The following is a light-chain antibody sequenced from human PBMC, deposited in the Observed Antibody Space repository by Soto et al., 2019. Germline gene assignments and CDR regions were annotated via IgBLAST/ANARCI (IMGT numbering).Light chain of an antibody. J-gene: IGLJ3*02. CDR3: CAYGGSGNWV. V-gene: IGLV2-8*01. CDR1: RSDIGGYNY. Sequence: QSVLTQPPSASGSPGQSVTISCTGTRSDIGGYNYVSWYQHQPGKAPKVITYDVTKRPSGVPDRFSGSKSVNTASLAVSGLQAEDEAHDYCCAYGGSGNWVFGGGTKLTVL. CDR2: DVT.